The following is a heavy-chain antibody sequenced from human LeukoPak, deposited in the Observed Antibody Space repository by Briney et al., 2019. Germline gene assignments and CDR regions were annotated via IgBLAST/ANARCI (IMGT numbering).Heavy chain of an antibody. V-gene: IGHV4-30-2*01. J-gene: IGHJ6*02. D-gene: IGHD6-19*01. CDR2: IYHSGST. CDR3: ARDGGSGPRYMDV. CDR1: GGSISSGGYY. Sequence: SQTLSLTCTVSGGSISSGGYYWSWIRQPPGKGLEWIGYIYHSGSTYYNPSLKSRVTISVDRSKNQFSLKLSSVTAADTAVYYCARDGGSGPRYMDVWGQGTTVTVSS.